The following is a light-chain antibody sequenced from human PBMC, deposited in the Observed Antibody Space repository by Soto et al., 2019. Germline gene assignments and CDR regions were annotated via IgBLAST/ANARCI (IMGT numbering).Light chain of an antibody. J-gene: IGLJ2*01. CDR1: DSNVGSTA. CDR3: GTWDSSLTIGVI. Sequence: QSVLTQPPSASGAPGQRVTISCSGSDSNVGSTAVNWYQQVPGTAPKLLIYDNQKRPSGIPDRFSASKSGTSATLDITGLHTGDEADYYCGTWDSSLTIGVIFGGGTKLTVL. CDR2: DNQ. V-gene: IGLV1-51*01.